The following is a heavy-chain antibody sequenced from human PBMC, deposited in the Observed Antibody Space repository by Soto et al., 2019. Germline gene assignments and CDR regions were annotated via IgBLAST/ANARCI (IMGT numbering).Heavy chain of an antibody. CDR3: AKRTTGWYFEL. CDR1: GFTFTSYA. J-gene: IGHJ2*01. Sequence: EVQLLESGGGLVQPGGSLRLSRAASGFTFTSYAMNWVRQAPGKGLEWVSVISGSGGSTYYADSVKGRFTISRDNSKNTLYLQMNSLRAEDTAVYYCAKRTTGWYFELWGRGTLVTVSS. CDR2: ISGSGGST. V-gene: IGHV3-23*01.